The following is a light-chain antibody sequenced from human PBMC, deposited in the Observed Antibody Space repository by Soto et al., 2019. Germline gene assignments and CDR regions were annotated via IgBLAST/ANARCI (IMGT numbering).Light chain of an antibody. CDR3: GTWDSSLSAGGV. Sequence: QAVVTQPPSVSAAPGQKVTISCSGSSSNIGNNYVSWYQQVPGTAPKLLIYDNNKRPSGIPDRFSGSKSGTSATLGITGLQTGDEADYYCGTWDSSLSAGGVFGGGTKLTVL. CDR1: SSNIGNNY. CDR2: DNN. V-gene: IGLV1-51*01. J-gene: IGLJ2*01.